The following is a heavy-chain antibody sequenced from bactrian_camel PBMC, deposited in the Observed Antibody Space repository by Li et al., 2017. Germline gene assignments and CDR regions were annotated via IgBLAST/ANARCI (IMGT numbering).Heavy chain of an antibody. CDR3: ATPARQYGGTWGCRLDRFGH. V-gene: IGHV3S53*01. CDR2: IGILGST. J-gene: IGHJ6*01. Sequence: HVQLVESGGGLVQPGGSLRLSCVASGFTGNTYNTGCMGWFRQAPGERREQIANIGILGSTTYADSVKGRFTISKDNTDKNLWLEMNNLKPDDTAMYYCATPARQYGGTWGCRLDRFGHWGQETQVTVS. D-gene: IGHD7*01. CDR1: GFTGNTYNTGC.